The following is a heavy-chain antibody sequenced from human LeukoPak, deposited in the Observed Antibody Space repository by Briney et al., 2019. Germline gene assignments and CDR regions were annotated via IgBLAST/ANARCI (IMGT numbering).Heavy chain of an antibody. V-gene: IGHV3-48*03. CDR3: ARRAATERGHSYGLDY. J-gene: IGHJ4*02. CDR2: ISISGTTI. Sequence: GGSLRLSCAASGFTFSEYEMNWVRQAPGKGLEWLSHISISGTTIYYADSVKGRFTISRDNAKNSLYLQMHSLRAEDTAMYYCARRAATERGHSYGLDYWGQGTLVTVSS. D-gene: IGHD5-18*01. CDR1: GFTFSEYE.